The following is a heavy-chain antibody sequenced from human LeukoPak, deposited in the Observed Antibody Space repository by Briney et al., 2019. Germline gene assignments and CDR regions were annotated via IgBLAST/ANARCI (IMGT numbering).Heavy chain of an antibody. CDR3: AKDKSSYPGLGYFDY. Sequence: RAGGSLRLSCAASGFTFDDYAMLWVRQAPGKGLEWVSGISWNSGSIGYADSVKGRFTISRDNAKNSLYLQMNSLRAEDTALYYCAKDKSSYPGLGYFDYWGQGTLVTVSS. D-gene: IGHD1-26*01. V-gene: IGHV3-9*01. CDR1: GFTFDDYA. J-gene: IGHJ4*02. CDR2: ISWNSGSI.